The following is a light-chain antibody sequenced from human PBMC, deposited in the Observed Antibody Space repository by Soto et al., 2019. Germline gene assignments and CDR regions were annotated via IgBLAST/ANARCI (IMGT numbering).Light chain of an antibody. CDR1: SSDVGGYNY. CDR2: EVS. CDR3: SSYAGTNNLI. V-gene: IGLV2-8*01. Sequence: QSALTQPPSASGSPGQSVTISCTGTSSDVGGYNYVSWYQQHPGKAPKLMIYEVSKRPSGVPDRFSGSKSGNTASLTVSGLQAADEADYYCSSYAGTNNLIFGGGNKVTVL. J-gene: IGLJ2*01.